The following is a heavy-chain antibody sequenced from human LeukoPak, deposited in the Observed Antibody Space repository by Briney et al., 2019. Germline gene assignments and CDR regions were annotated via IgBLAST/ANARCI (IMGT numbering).Heavy chain of an antibody. V-gene: IGHV7-4-1*02. Sequence: ASVKVSCKASGYTFTSYAMNWVRQAPGQGLEWMGWINTNTGNPTYAQGFTGRFVFYLDTSVSTAYLQISSLKAEDTAVYYCARDQPGIAVAGTDYWGQGTLVTVSS. D-gene: IGHD6-19*01. CDR3: ARDQPGIAVAGTDY. CDR1: GYTFTSYA. CDR2: INTNTGNP. J-gene: IGHJ4*02.